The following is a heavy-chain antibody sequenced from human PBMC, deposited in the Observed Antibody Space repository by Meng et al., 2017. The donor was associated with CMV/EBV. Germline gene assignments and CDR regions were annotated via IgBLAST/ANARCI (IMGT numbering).Heavy chain of an antibody. V-gene: IGHV1-69*05. D-gene: IGHD5-24*01. CDR2: IIPIFGTA. CDR3: ARDRDGYNLYYFDY. J-gene: IGHJ4*02. Sequence: SGGPFSSYAISWVRQAPGQGLEWMGGIIPIFGTANYAQKFQGRVTITTDESTSTAYMELSSLRSEDTAVYYCARDRDGYNLYYFDYWGQGTLVTVSS. CDR1: GGPFSSYA.